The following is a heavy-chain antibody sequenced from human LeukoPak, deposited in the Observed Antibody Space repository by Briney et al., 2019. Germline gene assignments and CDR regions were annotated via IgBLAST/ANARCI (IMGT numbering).Heavy chain of an antibody. CDR2: IKSDGITI. CDR1: GFSFSNYM. V-gene: IGHV3-74*01. D-gene: IGHD1-20*01. J-gene: IGHJ4*02. Sequence: GGSMRLSCAASGFSFSNYMIYWVRQAPWKGLVWVSRIKSDGITITYADSVKGRFTISRDNAKNTLYLQMNSLRAEDTAVYYCLRDLNWSLDQWGQGTLVTVSS. CDR3: LRDLNWSLDQ.